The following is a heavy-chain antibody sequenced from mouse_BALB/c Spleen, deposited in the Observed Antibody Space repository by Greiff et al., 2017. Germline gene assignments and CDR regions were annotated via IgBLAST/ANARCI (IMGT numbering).Heavy chain of an antibody. CDR1: GFTFSSYG. J-gene: IGHJ1*01. CDR2: ISSGGSYT. D-gene: IGHD2-14*01. CDR3: ARHYMYESFYWYFDV. V-gene: IGHV5-6*01. Sequence: EVKLVEPGGDLVKPGGSLKLSCAASGFTFSSYGMSWVRQTPDKRLEWVATISSGGSYTYYPDSVKGRFTISRDNAKNTLYLQMSSLKTEDTAMYYCARHYMYESFYWYFDVWGAGTTVTVSS.